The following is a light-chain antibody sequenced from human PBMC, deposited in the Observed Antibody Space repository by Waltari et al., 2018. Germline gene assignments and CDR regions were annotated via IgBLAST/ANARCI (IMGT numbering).Light chain of an antibody. J-gene: IGLJ2*01. CDR3: SSYAGRNIVI. CDR1: DDDVGDDGY. CDR2: EVT. Sequence: QSALTQPPSASGSPGQSVTMPCNGTDDDVGDDGYDTCYQQHPGKAPKVLIYEVTKRPSGVPDRFSGSKSGNTASLTVYGLQAEDDADYYCSSYAGRNIVIFGGGTKLTVL. V-gene: IGLV2-8*01.